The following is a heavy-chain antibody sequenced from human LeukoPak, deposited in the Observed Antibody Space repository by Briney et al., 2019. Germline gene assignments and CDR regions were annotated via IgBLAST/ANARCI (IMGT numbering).Heavy chain of an antibody. Sequence: GGSLRLSCAASGFTFDDYTMHWVRQAPGKGLEWVSLISWDGGSTYYADSVKGRFTISRDNSKNSLYLQMNSLRTEDTALYYCAKGPYSGYDWGDYYYYMDVWGKGTTVTVSS. J-gene: IGHJ6*03. CDR3: AKGPYSGYDWGDYYYYMDV. V-gene: IGHV3-43*01. D-gene: IGHD5-12*01. CDR1: GFTFDDYT. CDR2: ISWDGGST.